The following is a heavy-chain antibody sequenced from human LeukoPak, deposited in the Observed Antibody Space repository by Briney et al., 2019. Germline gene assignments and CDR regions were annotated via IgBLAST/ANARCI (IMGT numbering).Heavy chain of an antibody. CDR2: SLYGGTT. V-gene: IGHV4-39*07. CDR1: GGSISIPHSY. Sequence: SETLSLICTVSGGSISIPHSYWAWLRQPPGKEVEWIGSSLYGGTTYYNPSLKSRVSISIDTSNNQFSLKLTSVTAADTAVYYCARGIPVAGNAYFHHWGQGTLVTVSS. D-gene: IGHD6-19*01. J-gene: IGHJ1*01. CDR3: ARGIPVAGNAYFHH.